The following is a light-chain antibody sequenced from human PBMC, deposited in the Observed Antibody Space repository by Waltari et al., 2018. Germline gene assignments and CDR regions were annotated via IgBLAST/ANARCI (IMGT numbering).Light chain of an antibody. CDR3: HQYFAPPYT. CDR2: AS. CDR1: QGIRTE. J-gene: IGKJ2*01. Sequence: AIQMTQSPSSLSAYVGDRVTITCRASQGIRTELGWYQQIPGTAPKLLIYASTLEFGVPSRFSGSGSGTDFSLTIDGLQPEDVAVYHCHQYFAPPYTFGRGTKLEIK. V-gene: IGKV1-6*01.